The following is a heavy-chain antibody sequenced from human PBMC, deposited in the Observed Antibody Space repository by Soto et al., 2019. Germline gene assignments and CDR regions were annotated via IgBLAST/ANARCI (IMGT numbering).Heavy chain of an antibody. CDR1: GFTFSSYA. V-gene: IGHV3-23*01. Sequence: GGSLRLSCAASGFTFSSYAMSWVRQAPGKGLEWVSAISGSGGSTYYADSVKGRFTISRDNSKNTLYLQMNSLRAEDTAVYYCAKDPPPPSGWSTNRDYWGQGTLVTVSS. J-gene: IGHJ4*02. D-gene: IGHD6-19*01. CDR2: ISGSGGST. CDR3: AKDPPPPSGWSTNRDY.